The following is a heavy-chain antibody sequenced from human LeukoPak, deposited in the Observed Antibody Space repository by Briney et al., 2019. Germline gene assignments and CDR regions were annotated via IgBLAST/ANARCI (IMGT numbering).Heavy chain of an antibody. CDR1: GGSFSGYY. CDR3: ARLNYYDSSGYGY. Sequence: PSETLSLTCAVYGGSFSGYYWSWIRRPPGKGLEWIGEINHSGSTNYNPSLKSRVTISVDTSKNQFSLKLSSVTAADTAVYYCARLNYYDSSGYGYWGQGTLVTVSS. D-gene: IGHD3-22*01. J-gene: IGHJ4*02. CDR2: INHSGST. V-gene: IGHV4-34*01.